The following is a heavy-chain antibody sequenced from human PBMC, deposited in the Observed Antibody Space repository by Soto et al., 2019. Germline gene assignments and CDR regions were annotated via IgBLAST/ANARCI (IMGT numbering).Heavy chain of an antibody. D-gene: IGHD3-16*02. Sequence: GGSLRLSCAASGFTFSNYGMHWVRQAPGEGLEWVAVISYDGSNKYYADSMEGRFTISRDNSKNTLYLQMNSLRAEDTAVYYCAKDTRMALYFYYDMDVWGQGTTVTVSS. CDR2: ISYDGSNK. V-gene: IGHV3-30*18. CDR1: GFTFSNYG. J-gene: IGHJ6*02. CDR3: AKDTRMALYFYYDMDV.